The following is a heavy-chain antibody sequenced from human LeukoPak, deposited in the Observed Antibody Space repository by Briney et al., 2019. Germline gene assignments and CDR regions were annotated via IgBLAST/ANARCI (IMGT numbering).Heavy chain of an antibody. V-gene: IGHV1-2*02. Sequence: ASVKDSCKASGYTFTGYDMHWVRQHPRQGLELMLWINPNSGDTNYAQKFQGSVTMTRDTSISTAYMELSRLRSDDTAVYFCARDQYDRLLGLDYWGKGTLVSVSS. D-gene: IGHD5-12*01. CDR2: INPNSGDT. J-gene: IGHJ4*02. CDR1: GYTFTGYD. CDR3: ARDQYDRLLGLDY.